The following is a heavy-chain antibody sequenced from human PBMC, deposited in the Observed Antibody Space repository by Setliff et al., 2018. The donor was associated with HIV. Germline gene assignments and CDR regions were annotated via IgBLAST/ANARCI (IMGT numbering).Heavy chain of an antibody. V-gene: IGHV3-21*01. CDR3: ARLCMLYEVGYYYYYMDV. Sequence: GGSLRLSCAASGFTFSSYSVNWVRRAPGKGLEWVSSISSSSTHIYYADSVKGRFTISRDNAKNSLYLQMNSLRVEDTAVYYCARLCMLYEVGYYYYYMDVWGKGTTVTVSS. CDR2: ISSSSTHI. CDR1: GFTFSSYS. D-gene: IGHD2-8*01. J-gene: IGHJ6*03.